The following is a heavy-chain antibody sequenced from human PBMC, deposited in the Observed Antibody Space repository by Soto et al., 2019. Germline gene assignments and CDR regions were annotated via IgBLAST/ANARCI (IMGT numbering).Heavy chain of an antibody. CDR1: GGTFSSYA. CDR2: IIPIFGTA. CDR3: ARGRGYDSSGYSNWFDP. J-gene: IGHJ5*02. D-gene: IGHD3-22*01. Sequence: SVKVSCKASGGTFSSYAISWVRQAPGQGLEWMGGIIPIFGTANYAQKFQGRVTITADESTSTAYMELSSLRSEDTAVYYCARGRGYDSSGYSNWFDPWAREPWSPSPQ. V-gene: IGHV1-69*13.